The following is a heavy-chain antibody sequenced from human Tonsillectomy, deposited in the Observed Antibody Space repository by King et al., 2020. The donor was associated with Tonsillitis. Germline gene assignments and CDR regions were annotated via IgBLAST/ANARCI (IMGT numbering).Heavy chain of an antibody. CDR2: IRYDGSNK. V-gene: IGHV3-30*02. D-gene: IGHD3-10*01. J-gene: IGHJ4*03. CDR3: ARAWVGDSYNFDN. Sequence: VQLVESGGGVVQPGGSLRLSCAASGFTFFSYGMHWVRQPPGKGLVWVAFIRYDGSNKYYTDSVKGRFTVPRDNFKNTLYLQMNSLRAEDTAVYYCARAWVGDSYNFDNWGHGALVTVSP. CDR1: GFTFFSYG.